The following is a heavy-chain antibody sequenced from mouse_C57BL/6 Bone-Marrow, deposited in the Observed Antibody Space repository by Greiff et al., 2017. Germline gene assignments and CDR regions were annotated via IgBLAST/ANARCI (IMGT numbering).Heavy chain of an antibody. V-gene: IGHV1-59*01. CDR2: IDPSDSYT. D-gene: IGHD2-3*01. CDR1: GYTFTSYW. CDR3: ARGRLLLYYYAMDY. J-gene: IGHJ4*01. Sequence: QVQLQQPGAELVRPGTSVKLSCKASGYTFTSYWMHWVKQRPGQGLEWIGVIDPSDSYTNYNQKFKGKATLTVDTSSSTAYMQLSSLTSEDSAVYYCARGRLLLYYYAMDYWGQGTSVTVSS.